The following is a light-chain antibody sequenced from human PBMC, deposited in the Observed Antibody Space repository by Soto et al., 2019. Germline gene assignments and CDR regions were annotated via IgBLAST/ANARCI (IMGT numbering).Light chain of an antibody. CDR3: QQDNNWPPYT. CDR1: QSVSSN. Sequence: EIVMTQSPATLSVSPGERATLSCRASQSVSSNLAWYQQKPGQAPRLLIYDASPRATGIPARFSGSGSGTEVTLTISSLQSEDFALYYCQQDNNWPPYTFGQGTKLEIK. V-gene: IGKV3-15*01. J-gene: IGKJ2*01. CDR2: DAS.